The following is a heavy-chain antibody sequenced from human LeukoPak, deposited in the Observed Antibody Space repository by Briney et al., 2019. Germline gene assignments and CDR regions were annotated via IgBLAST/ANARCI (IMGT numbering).Heavy chain of an antibody. CDR2: IKQDGSEK. Sequence: GGSLRLSCAASGFIYSNYWMSWGRPAPGEGLGWVANIKQDGSEKYYVDSLKGRFTISRDNANNSLSLQMNSLRAEDTSVYYCARIYRSTSGYCFDHWGQGTLVTVSS. D-gene: IGHD6-6*01. CDR1: GFIYSNYW. J-gene: IGHJ4*02. V-gene: IGHV3-7*01. CDR3: ARIYRSTSGYCFDH.